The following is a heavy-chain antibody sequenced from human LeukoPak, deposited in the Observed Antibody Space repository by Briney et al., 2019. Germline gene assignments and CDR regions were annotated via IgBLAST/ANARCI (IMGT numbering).Heavy chain of an antibody. Sequence: SETLSLTCSVSGGSISSLYWSWIRQPPGKGLEWIGYIYYTGSTNYNPSLKSRVTMFVDMSKNQFSLRLSSVTAADTAVYYCARHRAYSSSSPFDYWGQGTLVTVPS. V-gene: IGHV4-59*08. J-gene: IGHJ4*02. CDR1: GGSISSLY. CDR2: IYYTGST. CDR3: ARHRAYSSSSPFDY. D-gene: IGHD6-6*01.